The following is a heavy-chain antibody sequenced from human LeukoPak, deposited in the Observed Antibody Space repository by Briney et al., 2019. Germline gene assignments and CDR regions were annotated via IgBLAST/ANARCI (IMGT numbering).Heavy chain of an antibody. Sequence: GASVKVSCRTSGYSFGGNQMHWVRQAPGHGLEWMGFINPSSGATTYAQKFQGRVTMTRDTSISTAYMELNRLRSDDTAVYYCARAGLWDYSDSSGYHNGAFDICGQGTMVTVSS. CDR1: GYSFGGNQ. CDR2: INPSSGAT. V-gene: IGHV1-2*02. J-gene: IGHJ3*02. CDR3: ARAGLWDYSDSSGYHNGAFDI. D-gene: IGHD3-22*01.